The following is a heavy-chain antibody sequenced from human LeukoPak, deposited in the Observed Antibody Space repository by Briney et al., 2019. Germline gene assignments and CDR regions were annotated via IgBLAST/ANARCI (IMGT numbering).Heavy chain of an antibody. CDR3: AELGITMIGGV. Sequence: GGSLRLSCAASGFTFSRYCMNWVRQAPGKGLEWVSYISSSGSTIYYADSVKGRFTISRDNAKNSLYLQMNSLRAEDTDVYYCAELGITMIGGVWGKGTTVTISS. V-gene: IGHV3-48*03. D-gene: IGHD3-10*02. CDR1: GFTFSRYC. J-gene: IGHJ6*04. CDR2: ISSSGSTI.